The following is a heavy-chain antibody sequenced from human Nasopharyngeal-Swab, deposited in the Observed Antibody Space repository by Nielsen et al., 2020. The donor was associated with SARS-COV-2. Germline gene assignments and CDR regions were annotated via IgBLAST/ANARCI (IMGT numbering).Heavy chain of an antibody. Sequence: ASVKVSCKASGYTFTRYYIHWVRQAPGQGLEWMGIINPTGGSTTYAQKFQGRVTMTRDTSTSTVYMELSSLRSEDTAVNYCAKTIAVAGVFDYWGQGTLVTVSS. CDR2: INPTGGST. V-gene: IGHV1-46*01. J-gene: IGHJ4*02. CDR1: GYTFTRYY. D-gene: IGHD6-19*01. CDR3: AKTIAVAGVFDY.